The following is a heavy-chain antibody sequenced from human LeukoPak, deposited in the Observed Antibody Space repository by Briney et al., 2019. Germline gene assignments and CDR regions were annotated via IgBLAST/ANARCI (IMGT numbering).Heavy chain of an antibody. CDR1: GFTFSNYE. V-gene: IGHV3-48*03. CDR2: ISNSGSTI. CDR3: ARSLFWDILTPGAFDI. J-gene: IGHJ3*02. Sequence: PGGFLRLSCAASGFTFSNYEMNWVRQAPGKGLEWVSYISNSGSTIYYADSVKGRFTISRDNAKKSLYLQMKSLRAEDTAVYYCARSLFWDILTPGAFDIWGQGTMVTVSS. D-gene: IGHD3-9*01.